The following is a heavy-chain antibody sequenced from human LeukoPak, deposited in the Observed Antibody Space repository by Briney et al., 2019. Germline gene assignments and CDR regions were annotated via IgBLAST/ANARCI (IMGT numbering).Heavy chain of an antibody. Sequence: SSVKVSCKASGYTFTSHDINWVRQATGQGLDWMGWMNPNSGNTGYAQKFQGRVTITRNTSISTAYMALSSLRSADTAVYYCARGDFLSSTSCYTCGDGPYYYYYMDVWGKGPTVTVSS. J-gene: IGHJ6*03. V-gene: IGHV1-8*03. D-gene: IGHD2-2*02. CDR3: ARGDFLSSTSCYTCGDGPYYYYYMDV. CDR1: GYTFTSHD. CDR2: MNPNSGNT.